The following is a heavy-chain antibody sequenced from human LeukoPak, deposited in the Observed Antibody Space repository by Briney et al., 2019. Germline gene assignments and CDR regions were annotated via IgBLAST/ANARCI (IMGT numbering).Heavy chain of an antibody. J-gene: IGHJ4*02. CDR3: ARVSHSSSWYSLNY. V-gene: IGHV4-34*01. CDR1: GGSFSGYH. D-gene: IGHD6-13*01. CDR2: INHSGSA. Sequence: SETLSLTCAVYGGSFSGYHWSWIRQPPGKGLEWIGEINHSGSANYNPSLKSRVTISVDTSKNQFSLKLSSVTAADTAVYYCARVSHSSSWYSLNYWGQGTLVTVSS.